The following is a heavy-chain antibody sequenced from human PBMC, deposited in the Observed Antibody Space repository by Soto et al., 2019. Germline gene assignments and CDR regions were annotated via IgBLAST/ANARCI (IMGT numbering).Heavy chain of an antibody. J-gene: IGHJ4*02. CDR3: ARLDKVLVQTFDY. Sequence: ETLSLTCTVSGGSISKNDYYWAWIHQPPGKGLEWIGTIYYSGNTYYNPSLKSRVTISVDTSKDQFSLKLSSVTAADTAVYHCARLDKVLVQTFDYWGQGTLVTVSS. D-gene: IGHD5-18*01. CDR2: IYYSGNT. CDR1: GGSISKNDYY. V-gene: IGHV4-39*01.